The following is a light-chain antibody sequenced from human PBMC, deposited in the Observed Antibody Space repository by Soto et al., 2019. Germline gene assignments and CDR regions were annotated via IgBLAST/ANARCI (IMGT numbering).Light chain of an antibody. CDR3: QQYNNWPPIT. Sequence: EIVLTQSPGTLSLSPWERATLSCRASQSVSSSYLAWYQQKPGQAPRLLIYGASSRATGIPDRFSGSGSGTDFTLTISSLQSEDFGVYYCQQYNNWPPITFGQGTRLEIK. CDR2: GAS. CDR1: QSVSSSY. V-gene: IGKV3-20*01. J-gene: IGKJ5*01.